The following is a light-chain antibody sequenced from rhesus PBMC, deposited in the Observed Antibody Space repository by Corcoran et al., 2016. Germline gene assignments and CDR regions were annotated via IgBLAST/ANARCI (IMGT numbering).Light chain of an antibody. V-gene: IGKV1-22*01. J-gene: IGKJ4*01. CDR2: KAS. Sequence: DIQMTQSPSSLSASVGDTVTITCRASQSISSWLAWYQQKPGKAPKLLIYKASTLQSGVPSRFSGSGSGTDFTLSISSLQSEDFTTDYCQQYSSSPLTFGGGTKVEIK. CDR3: QQYSSSPLT. CDR1: QSISSW.